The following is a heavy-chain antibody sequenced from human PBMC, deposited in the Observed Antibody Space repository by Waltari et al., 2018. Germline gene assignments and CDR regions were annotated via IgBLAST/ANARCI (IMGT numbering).Heavy chain of an antibody. CDR1: GYTFTGYY. D-gene: IGHD2-2*01. CDR2: INPNSGGT. CDR3: ARDDSVVPAALGY. J-gene: IGHJ4*02. Sequence: QVQLVQSGAEVKKPGASVKVSCKASGYTFTGYYMHWVRQAPGQGLEWMGWINPNSGGTNYAQKFQDRVTMTRDTSSSTAYMELSRLRSDDTAVYYWARDDSVVPAALGYWGQGTLVTVSS. V-gene: IGHV1-2*02.